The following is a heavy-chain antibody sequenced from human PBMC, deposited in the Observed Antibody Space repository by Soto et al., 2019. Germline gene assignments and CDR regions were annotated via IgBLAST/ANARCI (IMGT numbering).Heavy chain of an antibody. Sequence: PGGSLRLSFAASGFTFSSYWMSWVRQAPGKGLEWVANIKQDGSEKYYVDSVKGRFTISRDNAKNSLYLQMNSLRAEDTAVYYCARAPYCSGGSCYFPLDDAFDIWGQGTMVTVSS. J-gene: IGHJ3*02. V-gene: IGHV3-7*05. CDR1: GFTFSSYW. D-gene: IGHD2-15*01. CDR3: ARAPYCSGGSCYFPLDDAFDI. CDR2: IKQDGSEK.